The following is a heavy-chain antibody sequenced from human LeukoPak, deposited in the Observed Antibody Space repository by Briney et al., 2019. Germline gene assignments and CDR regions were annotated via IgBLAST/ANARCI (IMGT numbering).Heavy chain of an antibody. Sequence: GGSLRLSCAASGFTFSTYWMSWVRQAPGKGLEWVANIKQDGSERYYVDSVKGRFTISRDNAKKSLYLQMNGLRADDTAVYYCASDGGPFDNWGQGTLVTVSS. J-gene: IGHJ4*02. V-gene: IGHV3-7*01. CDR1: GFTFSTYW. CDR2: IKQDGSER. D-gene: IGHD3-3*01. CDR3: ASDGGPFDN.